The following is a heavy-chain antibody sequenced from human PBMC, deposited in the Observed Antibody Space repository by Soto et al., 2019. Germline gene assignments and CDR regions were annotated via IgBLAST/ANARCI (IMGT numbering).Heavy chain of an antibody. J-gene: IGHJ5*02. V-gene: IGHV3-21*01. Sequence: VGSLRLSCAAPGFTFRSFTINWVRQAPGKGLEWVSTISSNSAYIYYTDALRGRFTISRDNAKNSLHLQMNSLRAEDTAVYYCTRDASRDSSARGWFDPWGPGTLVTVSS. CDR1: GFTFRSFT. CDR2: ISSNSAYI. D-gene: IGHD6-13*01. CDR3: TRDASRDSSARGWFDP.